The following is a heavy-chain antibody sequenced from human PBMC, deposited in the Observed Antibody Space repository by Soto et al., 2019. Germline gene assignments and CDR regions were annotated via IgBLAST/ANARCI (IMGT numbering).Heavy chain of an antibody. V-gene: IGHV4-39*01. D-gene: IGHD5-18*01. CDR3: ARHLTAYALYCFEY. CDR2: IYYSGST. J-gene: IGHJ4*02. CDR1: GGSISSSSYY. Sequence: QLQLQESGPGLVKPSGTLSLTCTVSGGSISSSSYYWGWIRQPPGKGLEWIGSIYYSGSTYYNPSLKPRVTKSVDTSKNPFSLKRSSVTAADTAVYYGARHLTAYALYCFEYWGQGTLVIVSS.